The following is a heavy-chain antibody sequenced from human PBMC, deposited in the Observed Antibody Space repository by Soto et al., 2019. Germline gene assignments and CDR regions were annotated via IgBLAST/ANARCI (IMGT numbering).Heavy chain of an antibody. D-gene: IGHD4-4*01. Sequence: PGGSLRLSCAASGFSFSTYTMSWVRRAPGKGLEWVSAISGSGGSPSYADSVQGRFTTSRGNPKKTLYLQMNSLRAEDTAVYYCAKARSTTSNCYVPDYWGQGTLVTVSS. J-gene: IGHJ4*02. CDR3: AKARSTTSNCYVPDY. CDR1: GFSFSTYT. V-gene: IGHV3-23*01. CDR2: ISGSGGSP.